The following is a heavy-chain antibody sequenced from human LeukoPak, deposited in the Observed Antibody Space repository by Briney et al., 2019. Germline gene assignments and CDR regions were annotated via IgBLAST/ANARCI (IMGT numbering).Heavy chain of an antibody. J-gene: IGHJ1*01. CDR3: ARPPLYYGSGSYYKARGYEYFQH. CDR2: INHSGST. D-gene: IGHD3-10*01. Sequence: PSETLSLTCAVYGGSFSGYYWSWIRQPPGKGLEWIGEINHSGSTNYNPSLKSRVTISVDTSKNQFSLKLSSVTAADTAVYYCARPPLYYGSGSYYKARGYEYFQHWGQGTLVTVSS. V-gene: IGHV4-34*01. CDR1: GGSFSGYY.